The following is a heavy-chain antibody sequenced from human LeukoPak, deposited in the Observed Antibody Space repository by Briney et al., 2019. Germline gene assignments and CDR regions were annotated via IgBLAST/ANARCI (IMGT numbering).Heavy chain of an antibody. J-gene: IGHJ4*02. CDR2: INHSGST. CDR3: ARLTGTTPLGY. D-gene: IGHD1-20*01. V-gene: IGHV4-34*01. CDR1: GGSFSGYY. Sequence: PSETLSLTCAVYGGSFSGYYWSWIRQPPGKGLEWIGEINHSGSTNYNPSLKSRVTISVDTSKNQFSLKLSSVTAAATAVYYCARLTGTTPLGYWGQGSLVIVSS.